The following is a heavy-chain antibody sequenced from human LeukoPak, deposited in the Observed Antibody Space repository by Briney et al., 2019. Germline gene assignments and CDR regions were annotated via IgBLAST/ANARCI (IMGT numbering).Heavy chain of an antibody. D-gene: IGHD3-22*01. CDR3: AREGSSGYYYPNSFDY. CDR1: GGSINIGSYY. Sequence: SQTLSLTCTVSGGSINIGSYYCSWIRQPAGKGLEWIGRIYKTGSTKYTTSLKSRATISVDTSTNQLSLKLNSVTAAATAVYYCAREGSSGYYYPNSFDYWGQGTLVTVSS. V-gene: IGHV4-61*02. CDR2: IYKTGST. J-gene: IGHJ4*02.